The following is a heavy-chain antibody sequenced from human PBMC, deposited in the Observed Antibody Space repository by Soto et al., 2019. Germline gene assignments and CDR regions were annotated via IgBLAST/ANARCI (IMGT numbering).Heavy chain of an antibody. CDR1: GGSFSGYY. V-gene: IGHV4-34*01. Sequence: SETLSLTCAVYGGSFSGYYWSWIRQPPGKGLEWIGEINHSGSTNYNPSLKSRVTISVDTSKNQFSLKLSSVTAADTAVYYCARPYYYGSGSKVFNYWGQGTLVTVSS. J-gene: IGHJ4*02. D-gene: IGHD3-10*01. CDR3: ARPYYYGSGSKVFNY. CDR2: INHSGST.